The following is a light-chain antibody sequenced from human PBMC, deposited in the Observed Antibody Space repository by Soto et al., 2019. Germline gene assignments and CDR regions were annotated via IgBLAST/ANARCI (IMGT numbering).Light chain of an antibody. CDR2: DVT. Sequence: QSVLTQPASVSGSPGQSITISCTGTSSDVGGYNFVSWYQQHPDKAPKLMIYDVTNRPSGVSNRFSGSKSGNTASLTIFGLQAEDEADYYCRSYTSISTYVFGTGTKVTVL. CDR1: SSDVGGYNF. V-gene: IGLV2-14*01. CDR3: RSYTSISTYV. J-gene: IGLJ1*01.